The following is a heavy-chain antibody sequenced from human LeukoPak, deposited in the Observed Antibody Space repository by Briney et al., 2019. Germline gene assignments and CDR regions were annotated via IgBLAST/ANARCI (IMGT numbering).Heavy chain of an antibody. J-gene: IGHJ4*02. D-gene: IGHD4-17*01. V-gene: IGHV4-34*01. CDR1: GGSFSGYY. CDR3: ASATVTTPLSKYYFDY. Sequence: SETLSLTCAVYGGSFSGYYLSWIRQPPGKGLEWIGEINHSGGSNYNPSLKSRVTISVDTSKNQFSLKLSSVTAADTAVYYCASATVTTPLSKYYFDYWGQGTLVTVSS. CDR2: INHSGGS.